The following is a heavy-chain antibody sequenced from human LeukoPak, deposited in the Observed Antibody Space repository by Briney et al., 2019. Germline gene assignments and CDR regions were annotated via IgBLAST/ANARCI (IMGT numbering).Heavy chain of an antibody. J-gene: IGHJ4*02. Sequence: GGSLRLSCAGSGFIFSQFWMQWVRQVPGKGLVWVSRINGDGSSTNYADSVKGRFTISRDNAKNSLFLQMNGLRDEDTALYYCARERVIAAAGDGFDSWGQGTLVTVSS. CDR3: ARERVIAAAGDGFDS. CDR2: INGDGSST. CDR1: GFIFSQFW. D-gene: IGHD2-21*01. V-gene: IGHV3-74*01.